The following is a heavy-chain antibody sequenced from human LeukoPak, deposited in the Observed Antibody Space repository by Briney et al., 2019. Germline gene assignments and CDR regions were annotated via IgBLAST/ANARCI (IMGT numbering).Heavy chain of an antibody. CDR1: GYTFTGYY. CDR2: INPNTGGT. CDR3: ARRYDFWSGYPTAFDY. D-gene: IGHD3-3*01. V-gene: IGHV1-2*02. J-gene: IGHJ4*02. Sequence: ASVKVSCKASGYTFTGYYIYWVRQAPGQGLEWMGVINPNTGGTSYAQKFQGRVTMTRDTSISTAYMELSGLRSDDTAVYYCARRYDFWSGYPTAFDYWGQGTLVTVSS.